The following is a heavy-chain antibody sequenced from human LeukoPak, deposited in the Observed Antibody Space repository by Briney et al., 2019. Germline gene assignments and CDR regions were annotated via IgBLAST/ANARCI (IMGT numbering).Heavy chain of an antibody. V-gene: IGHV3-33*01. CDR2: IWYDGSNK. Sequence: PGRSLRRSCAASGFTFSSYGMHWVRQAPGKGLEWVAVIWYDGSNKYYADSVKGRFTISRDNSKNTLYLQMNSLRAEDTAVYYCARPSTIFGVAPDYWGQGTLVTVSS. CDR3: ARPSTIFGVAPDY. J-gene: IGHJ4*02. D-gene: IGHD3-3*01. CDR1: GFTFSSYG.